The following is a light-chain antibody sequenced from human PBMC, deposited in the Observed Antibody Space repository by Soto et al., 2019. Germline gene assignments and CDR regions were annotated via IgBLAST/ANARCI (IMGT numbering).Light chain of an antibody. CDR1: QRIGTH. CDR2: AAS. V-gene: IGKV1-39*01. CDR3: QQSYSNPWT. J-gene: IGKJ5*01. Sequence: DIQMTQSPSSLSASVGDRVTITCRTSQRIGTHLNWYHEKPGKAPKLLIYAASSLQSGVPSRFSGSGSGTDFTLTISSLQPEDFATYYCQQSYSNPWTFGQGARLE.